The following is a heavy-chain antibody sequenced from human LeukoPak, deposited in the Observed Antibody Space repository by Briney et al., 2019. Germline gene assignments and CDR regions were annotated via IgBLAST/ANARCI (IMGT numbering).Heavy chain of an antibody. CDR1: GDIFYAKNDA. J-gene: IGHJ4*02. CDR2: TYYRSKWYT. Sequence: HTHTLLCSLCGDIFYAKNDAWHWITRSRARGLEWFGKTYYRSKWYTYYAVSVKSRITINSDTSKNQLSLHLNSVTHEDTAVYYCAREDTFNGVTHFDYWGQGTLVTVSS. CDR3: AREDTFNGVTHFDY. V-gene: IGHV6-1*01. D-gene: IGHD2-8*01.